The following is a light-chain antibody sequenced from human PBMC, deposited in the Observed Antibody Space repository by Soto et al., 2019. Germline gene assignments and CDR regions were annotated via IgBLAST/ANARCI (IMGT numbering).Light chain of an antibody. CDR3: SSYAGSTTYV. V-gene: IGLV2-23*01. CDR2: EGF. CDR1: SNDVGTYNL. Sequence: LTQPSSLSVSPGQSITLSFTGTSNDVGTYNLVSWYQQHPGKAPKLIIFEGFKRPSGVSNRFSGSKSGNTASLTISGLQAEDEADYYCSSYAGSTTYVFGTGTKVTVL. J-gene: IGLJ1*01.